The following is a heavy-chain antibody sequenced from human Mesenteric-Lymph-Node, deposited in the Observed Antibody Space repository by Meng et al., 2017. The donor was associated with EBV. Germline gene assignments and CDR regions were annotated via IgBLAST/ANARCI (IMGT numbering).Heavy chain of an antibody. J-gene: IGHJ5*02. CDR1: VESFSDHY. CDR3: ARLVVDPIDNWFDP. CDR2: MNHDGRA. V-gene: IGHV4-34*01. D-gene: IGHD2-15*01. Sequence: ILKWGSVHLRPSAAPSLVCLVQVESFSDHYWSWIRQPPGKGPQWIGEMNHDGRANYNPSLKSRVTMSVDTSKNQLSLKLSSVTAADTAIYYCARLVVDPIDNWFDPWGQGTLVTVSS.